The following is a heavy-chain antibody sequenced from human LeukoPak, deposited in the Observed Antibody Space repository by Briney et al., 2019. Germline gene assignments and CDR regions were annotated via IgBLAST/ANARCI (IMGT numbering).Heavy chain of an antibody. CDR2: IVSNGGNT. Sequence: PGGSLRLSCAASGLTFSSHAMDWVRQAPGKGLEYVSAIVSNGGNTYYADSVRGRFTISRDNSKDTVYLQMGSLRPEDTAVYYCARGGYYAASDIWGQGALVTVSS. D-gene: IGHD3-3*01. V-gene: IGHV3-64*02. CDR3: ARGGYYAASDI. CDR1: GLTFSSHA. J-gene: IGHJ4*02.